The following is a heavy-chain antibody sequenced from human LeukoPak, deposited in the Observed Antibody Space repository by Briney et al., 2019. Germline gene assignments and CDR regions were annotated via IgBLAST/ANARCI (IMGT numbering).Heavy chain of an antibody. CDR2: INHSGST. D-gene: IGHD1-26*01. CDR3: ARAGGVGAIRDPLDY. V-gene: IGHV4-34*01. Sequence: SETLSLTCAVYGGSFSGYYWSWIRQPPGKGLEWIGEINHSGSTNYNPSLKSRVTISVDTSKNQFSLKLSSVTAADTAVYYCARAGGVGAIRDPLDYWGQGTLVTVSS. J-gene: IGHJ4*02. CDR1: GGSFSGYY.